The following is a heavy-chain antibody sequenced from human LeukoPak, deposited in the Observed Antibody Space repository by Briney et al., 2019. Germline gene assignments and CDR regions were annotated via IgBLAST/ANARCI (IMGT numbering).Heavy chain of an antibody. CDR2: INHSGST. Sequence: SETLSLTCAVCGGSFSGYYWSWIRQPPGKGLEWIGEINHSGSTNYNPSLKSRVTISVDTSKNQFSLKLSSVTAADTAVYYCARRIRYYTGSGSYYSWFDPWGQGTLVTVSS. J-gene: IGHJ5*02. CDR1: GGSFSGYY. D-gene: IGHD3-10*01. CDR3: ARRIRYYTGSGSYYSWFDP. V-gene: IGHV4-34*01.